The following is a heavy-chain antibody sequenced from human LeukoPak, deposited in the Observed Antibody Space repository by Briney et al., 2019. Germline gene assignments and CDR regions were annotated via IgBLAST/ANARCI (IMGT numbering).Heavy chain of an antibody. J-gene: IGHJ5*02. D-gene: IGHD3-10*01. CDR2: IHHSGLA. Sequence: SETLSLTCSVSGYSISNGYYWGWIRQPPGKGLEWIGTIHHSGLAYYTPSLKSRATISVDKLKNHVSLRLTSGTAADTAVYFRARGYYSIDKWFDPWGQGTLVTVSS. V-gene: IGHV4-38-2*02. CDR3: ARGYYSIDKWFDP. CDR1: GYSISNGYY.